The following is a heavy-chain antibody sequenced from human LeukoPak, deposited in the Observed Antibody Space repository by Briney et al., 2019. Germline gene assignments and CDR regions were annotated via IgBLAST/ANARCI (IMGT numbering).Heavy chain of an antibody. J-gene: IGHJ3*02. V-gene: IGHV4-39*07. CDR3: ARDRGKKQWLVAFDI. CDR1: GGSISSSSYY. Sequence: PSETLSLTCTVSGGSISSSSYYWGWIRQPPGKGLEWIGSIYYSGSTYYNPSLKSRVTISVDTSKNQFSLKLSSVTAADTAVYYCARDRGKKQWLVAFDIWGQGTMVTVSS. D-gene: IGHD6-19*01. CDR2: IYYSGST.